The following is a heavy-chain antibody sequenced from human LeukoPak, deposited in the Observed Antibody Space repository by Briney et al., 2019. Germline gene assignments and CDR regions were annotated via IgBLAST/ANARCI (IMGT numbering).Heavy chain of an antibody. J-gene: IGHJ4*02. Sequence: GGSLRLSCSASGFTFSTYPMHWVRQAPGKGLQYVSSITTDGSSTFYADSVKGRFTISRDNSKNTLYLQMSGLSADDTAVYYCVKRSGTSYYYDYWGQGTLVTVSS. CDR3: VKRSGTSYYYDY. D-gene: IGHD3-10*01. CDR2: ITTDGSST. V-gene: IGHV3-64D*08. CDR1: GFTFSTYP.